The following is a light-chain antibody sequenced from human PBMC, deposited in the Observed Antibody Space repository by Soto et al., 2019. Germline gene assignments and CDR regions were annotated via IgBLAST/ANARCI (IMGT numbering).Light chain of an antibody. Sequence: LTQPHSVSESPGKTLSISCTRSSGSIANNHVQWYQQRPGSAPTTVIYENNRRLSGVPDRFSGSTDGSSNSASLTISGLQTEDEADYYCQSYDSDFVVFGGGTKLTVL. CDR2: ENN. CDR1: SGSIANNH. J-gene: IGLJ2*01. V-gene: IGLV6-57*04. CDR3: QSYDSDFVV.